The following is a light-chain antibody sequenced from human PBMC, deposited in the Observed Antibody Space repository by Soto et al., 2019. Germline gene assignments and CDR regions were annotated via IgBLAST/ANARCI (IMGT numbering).Light chain of an antibody. V-gene: IGKV1-39*01. Sequence: DIQMTQSPSSLSASVGDRVTITCRASQTINKYLNWYQYKPGKAPALLISGASSLHSGVPTRFSGSGAGTYFTLTISSLQHEDFATYYCQQTYSTPGTFGRGTKVEI. CDR1: QTINKY. CDR2: GAS. CDR3: QQTYSTPGT. J-gene: IGKJ1*01.